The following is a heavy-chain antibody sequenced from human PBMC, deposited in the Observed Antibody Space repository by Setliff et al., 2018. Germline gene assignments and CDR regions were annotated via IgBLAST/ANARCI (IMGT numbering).Heavy chain of an antibody. V-gene: IGHV4-39*07. CDR3: ARSFSRREKFLLDY. CDR2: IYYSGST. Sequence: PSETLSLTCTVSGVSISSTSYYWDWIRQSPGKGLEWIGAIYYSGSTYYNPSLKSRVTISMDTSKNQFSLRVSSVTAADTAVYYCARSFSRREKFLLDYWGQGALVTVSS. J-gene: IGHJ4*02. CDR1: GVSISSTSYY.